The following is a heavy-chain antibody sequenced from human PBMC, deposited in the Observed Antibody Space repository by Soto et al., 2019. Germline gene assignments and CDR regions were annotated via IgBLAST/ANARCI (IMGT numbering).Heavy chain of an antibody. CDR3: ATSKGERVLGRVYRHGDSTLEGGVVVGAPTVRDIADPLQSLP. CDR1: GFTFSDYY. Sequence: GGSLRLSCAASGFTFSDYYMSWIRQAPGKGLEWVSYISSSGSTIYYADSVKGRFTISRDNAKNSLYLQMNSLRAEDTAVYYCATSKGERVLGRVYRHGDSTLEGGVVVGAPTVRDIADPLQSLPWG. J-gene: IGHJ5*02. D-gene: IGHD2-21*02. V-gene: IGHV3-11*01. CDR2: ISSSGSTI.